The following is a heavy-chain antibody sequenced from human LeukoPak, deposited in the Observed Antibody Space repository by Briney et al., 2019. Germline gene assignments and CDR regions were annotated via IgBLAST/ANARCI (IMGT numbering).Heavy chain of an antibody. CDR1: GYTFTGYY. J-gene: IGHJ4*02. V-gene: IGHV1-2*02. CDR3: AKEGKTRTWNYSQAKPVY. D-gene: IGHD1-7*01. Sequence: ASVKVSCKASGYTFTGYYMHWVRQAPGQGLEWMGWINPNSGGTNYAQKFQGRVTMTRDTSISTAYMDLSRLRSDDTAVYYCAKEGKTRTWNYSQAKPVYWGQGTLVTVSS. CDR2: INPNSGGT.